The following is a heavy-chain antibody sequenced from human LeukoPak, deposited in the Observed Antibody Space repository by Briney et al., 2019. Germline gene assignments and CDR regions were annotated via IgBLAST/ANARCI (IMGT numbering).Heavy chain of an antibody. V-gene: IGHV1-69-2*01. CDR2: VDPEDGET. CDR3: ATEKGGSGSYYNPPGY. J-gene: IGHJ4*02. D-gene: IGHD3-10*01. CDR1: GYTFTDYS. Sequence: ASVKISCKVSGYTFTDYSMHCVQQAPGKGLEWMGLVDPEDGETIYAEKFQGRVTITADTSTDTAYMELSSLRSEDTAVYYCATEKGGSGSYYNPPGYWGQGTLVTVSS.